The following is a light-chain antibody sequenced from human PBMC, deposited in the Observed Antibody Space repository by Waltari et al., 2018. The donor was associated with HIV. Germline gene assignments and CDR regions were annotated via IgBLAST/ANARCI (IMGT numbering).Light chain of an antibody. J-gene: IGLJ2*01. Sequence: QSLLTQPPSVSGAPGQRVPIPCTGSSSNIGAGFDVTWYQQLPGTVPKLLIYGNSNRPSGVPHRFSGSKSGTSASLAITGLQAEDEADYYCQSYDRSLSGYVVFGGGTKLTVL. CDR3: QSYDRSLSGYVV. V-gene: IGLV1-40*01. CDR2: GNS. CDR1: SSNIGAGFD.